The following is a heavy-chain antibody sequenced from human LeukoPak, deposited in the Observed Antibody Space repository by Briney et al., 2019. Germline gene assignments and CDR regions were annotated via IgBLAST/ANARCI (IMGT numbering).Heavy chain of an antibody. CDR1: GGSISSYY. V-gene: IGHV4-59*01. J-gene: IGHJ3*02. Sequence: PSETLSLTCTVSGGSISSYYWSWIRQPPRKGLEWIEYIYCSGSTNYNPSLKSRVTISVDTSKNQFSLKLSSVTAADTAVYYCASGGTGIVDGDAFDIWGQGTMVTVSS. CDR3: ASGGTGIVDGDAFDI. CDR2: IYCSGST. D-gene: IGHD3-16*01.